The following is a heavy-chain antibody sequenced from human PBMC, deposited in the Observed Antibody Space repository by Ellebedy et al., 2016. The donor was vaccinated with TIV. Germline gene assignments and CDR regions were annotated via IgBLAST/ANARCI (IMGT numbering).Heavy chain of an antibody. D-gene: IGHD6-6*01. CDR2: VNTNSGET. Sequence: ASAKVSCXASGYAFTSYNTNWVRQATGQGLEWMGWVNTNSGETDFAQKFQGRVTMTRDTSITTAYMELSSLRSEDTAVYYCARGERDKASRPPYYWGRGTLVTVSS. V-gene: IGHV1-8*01. CDR1: GYAFTSYN. J-gene: IGHJ4*02. CDR3: ARGERDKASRPPYY.